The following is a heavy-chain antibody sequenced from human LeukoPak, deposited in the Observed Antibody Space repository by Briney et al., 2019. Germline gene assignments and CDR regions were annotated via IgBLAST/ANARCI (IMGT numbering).Heavy chain of an antibody. Sequence: GASVKVSCKASGFTFTSYYIHWVRQAPGQGLEWMGIINGGGTATYAQKFQGRVTITADKSTSTAYMELSSLRSEDTAVYYCARVFGYCSGRSCPDFDYWGQGTLVTVSS. CDR1: GFTFTSYY. V-gene: IGHV1-46*01. D-gene: IGHD2-15*01. J-gene: IGHJ4*02. CDR3: ARVFGYCSGRSCPDFDY. CDR2: INGGGTA.